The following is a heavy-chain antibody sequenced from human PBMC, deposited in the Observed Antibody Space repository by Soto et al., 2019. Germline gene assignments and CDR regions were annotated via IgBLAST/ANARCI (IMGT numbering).Heavy chain of an antibody. CDR3: STDSYITLKLVRFDY. V-gene: IGHV3-23*01. CDR2: ISDNGGRT. Sequence: GGSLRLSCAASGFTFSTYAMAWIRQAPGKGLEWVSGISDNGGRTYYAASVKGRFTISRDDSKSMVYLQMNSLKTEDTAVYYCSTDSYITLKLVRFDYWGLGTLVTVSS. J-gene: IGHJ4*01. CDR1: GFTFSTYA. D-gene: IGHD3-22*01.